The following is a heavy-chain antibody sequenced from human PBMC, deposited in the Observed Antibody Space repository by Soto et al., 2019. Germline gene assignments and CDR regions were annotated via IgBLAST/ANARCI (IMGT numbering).Heavy chain of an antibody. CDR3: AKDLARMRGTALPLIYGD. V-gene: IGHV3-30*18. CDR2: ISYDGSNK. CDR1: GFTFSSYG. D-gene: IGHD4-17*01. J-gene: IGHJ4*02. Sequence: QVQLVESGGGVVQPGRSLRLSCAASGFTFSSYGMHWVRQAPGKGLEWVAVISYDGSNKYYADSVKGRFTISRDNSKNTLYLQMNSLRAEDTAVYYCAKDLARMRGTALPLIYGDSGQGTLVTVSS.